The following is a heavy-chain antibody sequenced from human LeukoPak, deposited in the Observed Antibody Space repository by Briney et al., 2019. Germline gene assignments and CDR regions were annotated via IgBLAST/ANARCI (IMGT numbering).Heavy chain of an antibody. V-gene: IGHV4-31*03. CDR2: SYYSGST. J-gene: IGHJ4*02. CDR1: GGSISSGGDY. CDR3: ASRYDFGDY. Sequence: PSQTLSLTCTVSGGSISSGGDYWRWIPQHPGKGREWIGYSYYSGSTYYNPSLKSRGTISVDTSQNQFSRKLSSVTAADTAVYYCASRYDFGDYRGPRTPVTVSS. D-gene: IGHD3-3*01.